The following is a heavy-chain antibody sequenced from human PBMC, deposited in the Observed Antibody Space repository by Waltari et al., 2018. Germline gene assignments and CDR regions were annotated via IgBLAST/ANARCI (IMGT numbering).Heavy chain of an antibody. CDR1: RVTFMRYG. CDR2: INSDGIST. Sequence: EVQLVESGGGFVKPGGYLTLSCAATRVTFMRYGRYWVRHPPGKGLVWFSLINSDGISTSYADFVKGRFSISRDNARNTLYLQMNSLRAEDTAVYYCARDRDDSSGYYYVAGLGAFDLWGQGTMVTVSS. D-gene: IGHD3-22*01. J-gene: IGHJ3*01. CDR3: ARDRDDSSGYYYVAGLGAFDL. V-gene: IGHV3-74*01.